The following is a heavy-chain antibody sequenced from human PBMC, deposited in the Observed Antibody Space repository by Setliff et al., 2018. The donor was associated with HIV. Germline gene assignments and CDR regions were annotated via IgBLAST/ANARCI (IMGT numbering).Heavy chain of an antibody. CDR2: MHTSGNT. Sequence: PSETLSLTCTSSGDSISGYYWSWIRQPAGEGLEWIGRMHTSGNTNYNPSLKSLVTMSVDTSKNQFSRRLSSVTAADTAVYCCARDQKGYSDGYFDSWGQGTLVTVSS. D-gene: IGHD5-18*01. CDR3: ARDQKGYSDGYFDS. CDR1: GDSISGYY. V-gene: IGHV4-4*07. J-gene: IGHJ4*02.